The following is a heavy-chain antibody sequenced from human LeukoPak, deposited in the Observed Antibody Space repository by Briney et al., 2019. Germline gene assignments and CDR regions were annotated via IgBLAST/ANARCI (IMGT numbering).Heavy chain of an antibody. Sequence: PGGSLRLSCAASGFTFSSYGMHWVRQAPGKGLEWVAVISYDGNNKYYADSVKGRFTISRDNSKNTLYLQMNSLRAEDTAVYYCAKAGPDYYDSSDYFDYWGQGTLVTVSS. CDR1: GFTFSSYG. V-gene: IGHV3-30*18. J-gene: IGHJ4*02. D-gene: IGHD3-22*01. CDR3: AKAGPDYYDSSDYFDY. CDR2: ISYDGNNK.